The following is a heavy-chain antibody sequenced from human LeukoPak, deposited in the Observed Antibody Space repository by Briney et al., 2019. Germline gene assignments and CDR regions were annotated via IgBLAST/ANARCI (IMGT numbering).Heavy chain of an antibody. CDR2: IKQDGSEK. Sequence: PGGSLRLSCAASGFTFSSYWMSWVRQAPGKGMEWVANIKQDGSEKYYVDSVKGRFTISRDNAKNSLYLQMNSLRGEDTAVYYCARFGTWDYYDSSVYWYFDLWGRGTLVTVSS. D-gene: IGHD3-22*01. CDR3: ARFGTWDYYDSSVYWYFDL. V-gene: IGHV3-7*01. J-gene: IGHJ2*01. CDR1: GFTFSSYW.